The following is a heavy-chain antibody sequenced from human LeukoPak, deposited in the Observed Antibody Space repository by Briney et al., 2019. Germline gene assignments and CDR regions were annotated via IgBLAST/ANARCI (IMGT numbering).Heavy chain of an antibody. CDR2: MSYDESTK. CDR1: GFSFNAYW. Sequence: GGSLRLSCAASGFSFNAYWMHWVRQAPGTGLEWVAVMSYDESTKYYAGSVKGRFTISRDNPRNTLFLQMNSVRAEDTAVYYCAKDIAARPVYWGQGTLVTVSS. V-gene: IGHV3-30*18. CDR3: AKDIAARPVY. D-gene: IGHD6-6*01. J-gene: IGHJ4*02.